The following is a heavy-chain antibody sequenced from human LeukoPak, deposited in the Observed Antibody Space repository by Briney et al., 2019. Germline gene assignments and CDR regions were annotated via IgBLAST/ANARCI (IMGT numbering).Heavy chain of an antibody. CDR1: GFTFSTYA. CDR2: IGGTGIYT. J-gene: IGHJ5*02. V-gene: IGHV3-23*01. D-gene: IGHD6-19*01. Sequence: GGSLRLSCAASGFTFSTYAMSWVRQAPGKGLEWVSTIGGTGIYTFYADSVKGRFTISRDNSENTLYLQMDSLRAEGTAVYYCATRPIPVAGNNFFGPWGQGALVTVSS. CDR3: ATRPIPVAGNNFFGP.